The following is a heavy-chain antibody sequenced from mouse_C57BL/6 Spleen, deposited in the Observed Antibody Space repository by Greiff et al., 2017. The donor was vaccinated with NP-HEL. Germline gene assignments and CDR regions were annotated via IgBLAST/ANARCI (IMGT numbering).Heavy chain of an antibody. V-gene: IGHV5-17*01. CDR1: GFTFSDYG. J-gene: IGHJ4*01. CDR2: ISSGSSTI. Sequence: EVKLMESGGGLVKPGGSLKLSCAASGFTFSDYGMHWVRQAPEKGLEWVAYISSGSSTIYYVDTVKGRFTISRDNAKNTLFLQMTSLRSEDTAMYYCARTYYYGSSYYAMDYWGQGTSVTVSS. D-gene: IGHD1-1*01. CDR3: ARTYYYGSSYYAMDY.